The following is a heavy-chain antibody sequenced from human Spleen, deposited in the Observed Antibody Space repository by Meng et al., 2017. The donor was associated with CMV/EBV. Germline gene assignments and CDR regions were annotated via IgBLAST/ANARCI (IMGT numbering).Heavy chain of an antibody. CDR1: TGGHY. CDR3: ARGGAGYCSSTSCTDAFDI. J-gene: IGHJ3*02. Sequence: TGGHYWSWIRQHPGKGLEWIGYIYYSGTTYYNPSLKSRITISVDTSENQFSLKLSSVTAADTAVYYCARGGAGYCSSTSCTDAFDIWGQGTMVTVSS. CDR2: IYYSGTT. V-gene: IGHV4-31*02. D-gene: IGHD2-2*01.